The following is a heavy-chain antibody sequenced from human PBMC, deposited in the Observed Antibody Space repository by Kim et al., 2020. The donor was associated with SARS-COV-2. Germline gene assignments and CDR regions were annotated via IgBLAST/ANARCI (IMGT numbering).Heavy chain of an antibody. V-gene: IGHV3-13*01. CDR1: GFTFSSYD. Sequence: GGSLRLSCAASGFTFSSYDMHWVRQATGKGLEWVSAISTAGDTYYPASSEDGFTIFRENATKSSVYQLISRRGGDEAAEYCGGGDMLTCYFIPRYYWG. CDR3: GGGDMLTCYFIPRYY. J-gene: IGHJ4*01. D-gene: IGHD3-9*01. CDR2: ISTAGDT.